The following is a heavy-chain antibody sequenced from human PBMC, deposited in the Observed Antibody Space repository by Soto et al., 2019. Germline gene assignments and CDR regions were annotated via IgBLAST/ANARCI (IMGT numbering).Heavy chain of an antibody. CDR1: GYTFTSYG. V-gene: IGHV1-18*04. CDR3: ARVGVGYYDSSGYYLFDY. CDR2: ISAYNGNT. D-gene: IGHD3-22*01. J-gene: IGHJ4*02. Sequence: ASVKVSCKSSGYTFTSYGISWVRQAPGQGLEWMGWISAYNGNTNYAQKLQGRVTMTTDTSTSTAYMELRSLRSDDTAVYYCARVGVGYYDSSGYYLFDYWGQGTLVTVSS.